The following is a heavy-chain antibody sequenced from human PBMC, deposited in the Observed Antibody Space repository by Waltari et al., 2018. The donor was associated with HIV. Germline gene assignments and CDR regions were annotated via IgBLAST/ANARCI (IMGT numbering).Heavy chain of an antibody. V-gene: IGHV4-34*01. CDR3: ASLHMTSSTTLFDS. J-gene: IGHJ4*02. CDR2: INPTGNT. D-gene: IGHD1-26*01. Sequence: QVQLQQWGAGVLTPSGTLSPTCAVYGGSFSGNFWSWIRQSPGKGLELIGEINPTGNTQYTPSRKSRPTLSVDTSKNRFSLKLMSVTAADTGVYFCASLHMTSSTTLFDSWGQGSRVTVSS. CDR1: GGSFSGNF.